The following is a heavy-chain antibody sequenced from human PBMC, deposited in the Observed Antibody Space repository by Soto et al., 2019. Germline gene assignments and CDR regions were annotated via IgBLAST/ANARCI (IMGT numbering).Heavy chain of an antibody. CDR1: GFTFSRYD. CDR3: ARGRWYKLEYAEKNFDC. J-gene: IGHJ4*02. CDR2: TGTTGDT. Sequence: EVQLVESGGGLVQPGGSLRLSCAASGFTFSRYDMHWVRQATGKGLEWVSGTGTTGDTYYSGSVKGRFTISREDAKNSLYLQMNSLRAEDTAVYYCARGRWYKLEYAEKNFDCWGQGTLVTVSS. D-gene: IGHD1-1*01. V-gene: IGHV3-13*01.